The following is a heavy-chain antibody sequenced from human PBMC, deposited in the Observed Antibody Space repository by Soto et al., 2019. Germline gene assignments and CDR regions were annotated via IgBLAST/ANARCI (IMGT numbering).Heavy chain of an antibody. J-gene: IGHJ6*03. V-gene: IGHV3-48*01. CDR3: ARNPYMEV. CDR2: ISSSGDTM. Sequence: GGSLRLSCAASGFTFRSYSMNWVRQAPGKGLEWISHISSSGDTMYYADSVKGRFTISRDNAKNSLYLQMNCLRAEDTAAYYCARNPYMEVWGKGTTVTVSS. CDR1: GFTFRSYS.